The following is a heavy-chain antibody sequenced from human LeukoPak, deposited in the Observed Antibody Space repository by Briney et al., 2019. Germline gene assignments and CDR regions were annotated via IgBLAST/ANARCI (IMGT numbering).Heavy chain of an antibody. J-gene: IGHJ4*02. CDR3: VREAMEGAGNFDY. D-gene: IGHD5-18*01. CDR2: IFNTGNTI. Sequence: GGSLRLSCAASGFTFSNAWMSWVRQAPGKGLEWVSYIFNTGNTIYYTDSVKGRFTISRDNAANSVYLQMNSLRAEDTAVYYCVREAMEGAGNFDYWGRGTLVAVSS. CDR1: GFTFSNAW. V-gene: IGHV3-11*04.